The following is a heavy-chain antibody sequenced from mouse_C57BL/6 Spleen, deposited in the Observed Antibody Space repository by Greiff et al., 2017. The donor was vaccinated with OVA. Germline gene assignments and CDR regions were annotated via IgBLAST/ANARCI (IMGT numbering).Heavy chain of an antibody. CDR3: ARRRLHYYAMDY. Sequence: EVQLQQSGPELVKPGASVKISCKASGYTFTDYYMNWVKQSHGKSLEWIGDINPNNGGTSYNQKFKGKATLTVDKSSSTAYMELRSLTSEDSAVYYCARRRLHYYAMDYWGQGTSVTVSS. D-gene: IGHD1-2*01. V-gene: IGHV1-26*01. J-gene: IGHJ4*01. CDR2: INPNNGGT. CDR1: GYTFTDYY.